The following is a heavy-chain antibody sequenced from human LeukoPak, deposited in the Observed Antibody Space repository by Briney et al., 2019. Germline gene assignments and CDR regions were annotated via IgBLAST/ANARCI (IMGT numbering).Heavy chain of an antibody. CDR3: ARNLERSNWNDVGY. J-gene: IGHJ4*02. V-gene: IGHV1-69*04. D-gene: IGHD1-20*01. CDR1: GGTFSSYA. CDR2: IIPILGIA. Sequence: SVKVSCKASGGTFSSYAISWVRQAPGQGLEWMGRIIPILGIANYAQKFQGRVTITADKSTSTAYMELSSLRSEDTAVYYCARNLERSNWNDVGYWGQGTLVTVSS.